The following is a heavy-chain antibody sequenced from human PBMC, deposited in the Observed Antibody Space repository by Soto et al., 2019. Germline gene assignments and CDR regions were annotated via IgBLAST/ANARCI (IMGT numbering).Heavy chain of an antibody. J-gene: IGHJ4*02. CDR3: ARDWPGPGLS. CDR2: IKEDGTQK. V-gene: IGHV3-7*04. CDR1: EFSFSSYW. Sequence: EVVLVESGGGLVQPGGSLRLSCAASEFSFSSYWMSWVRQAPGKGLEWVAMIKEDGTQKYYVDSVKGRFAISRDNAKNSLYLHMDSLRVDDTAVYYCARDWPGPGLSWGQGTLVIVSS.